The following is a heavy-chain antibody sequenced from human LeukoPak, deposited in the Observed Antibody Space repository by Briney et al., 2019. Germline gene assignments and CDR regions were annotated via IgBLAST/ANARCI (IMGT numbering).Heavy chain of an antibody. J-gene: IGHJ3*02. CDR2: IIPIFGTA. V-gene: IGHV1-69*06. CDR3: ASGRDSYNWDWEGAFDI. Sequence: SVKVSCKASGGTFSNNPISWVRQAPGQGLEWMGEIIPIFGTATYAQKFQGRVTITADTSTSTVYMELSSLRSEDTAVYYCASGRDSYNWDWEGAFDIWGQGTMVTVSS. D-gene: IGHD5-24*01. CDR1: GGTFSNNP.